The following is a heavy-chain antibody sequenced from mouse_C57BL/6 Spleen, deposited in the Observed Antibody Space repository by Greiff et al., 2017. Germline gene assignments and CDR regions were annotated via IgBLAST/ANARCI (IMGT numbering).Heavy chain of an antibody. CDR3: ARGAAQSWFAY. Sequence: DVQLVESGGGLVKPGGSLKLSCAASGFTFSDYGMHWVRQAPEKELEWVAYISSGSSTIYYADTVKGRFTISRDNAKNTLFLQMTSLRSEDTAMYYCARGAAQSWFAYWGQGTLVTVSA. CDR1: GFTFSDYG. D-gene: IGHD3-2*02. CDR2: ISSGSSTI. J-gene: IGHJ3*01. V-gene: IGHV5-17*01.